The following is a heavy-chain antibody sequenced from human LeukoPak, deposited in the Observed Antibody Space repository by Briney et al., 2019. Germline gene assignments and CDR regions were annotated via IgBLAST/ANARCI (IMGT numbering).Heavy chain of an antibody. Sequence: PGGSLRLSCAASGFTFKTYEMHWVRQAPGKGLEWVAYISETGSIMYYGDSVRGRFTISRDNSKNTLYLQMNSLRAEDTAVYYCAREILGAYDAFDVWGQGTMVTVSS. CDR1: GFTFKTYE. J-gene: IGHJ3*01. V-gene: IGHV3-48*03. D-gene: IGHD7-27*01. CDR2: ISETGSIM. CDR3: AREILGAYDAFDV.